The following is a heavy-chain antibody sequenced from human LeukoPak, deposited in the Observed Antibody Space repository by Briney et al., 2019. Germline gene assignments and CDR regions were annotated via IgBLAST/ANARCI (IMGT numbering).Heavy chain of an antibody. CDR3: AKDIVDTAMVLDY. CDR2: ISYDGSNK. CDR1: GFTFSSYG. V-gene: IGHV3-30*18. J-gene: IGHJ4*02. Sequence: GGSLRLSSAASGFTFSSYGMHWVRQAPGKGLEWVAVISYDGSNKYYADSVKGRFTISRDNSKNTLYLQMNSLRAEDTAVYYCAKDIVDTAMVLDYWGQGTLVTVSS. D-gene: IGHD5-18*01.